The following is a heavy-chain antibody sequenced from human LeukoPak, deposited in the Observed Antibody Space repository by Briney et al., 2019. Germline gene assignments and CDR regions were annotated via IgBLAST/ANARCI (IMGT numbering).Heavy chain of an antibody. J-gene: IGHJ3*02. CDR3: ARDFVPYSSGWPDAFDI. D-gene: IGHD6-19*01. CDR2: ISSSSSYI. Sequence: PGGSLRLSCAASGFTFSSYSMNWVRQAPGKGLEWVSSISSSSSYIYYADSVKGRFTISRDNAKNSLYLQMNSLRAKDTAVYYCARDFVPYSSGWPDAFDIWGQGTMVTVSS. V-gene: IGHV3-21*01. CDR1: GFTFSSYS.